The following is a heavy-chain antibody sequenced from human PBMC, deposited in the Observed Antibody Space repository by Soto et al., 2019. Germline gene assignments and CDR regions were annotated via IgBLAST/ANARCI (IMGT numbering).Heavy chain of an antibody. CDR3: ARVFAGYYFDY. D-gene: IGHD6-13*01. V-gene: IGHV3-30*04. CDR1: GFMFETFY. CDR2: ISSDGRNK. J-gene: IGHJ4*02. Sequence: QVVVVESGGGVVQPGRSLTLSCAASGFMFETFYMHWVRQAPGNGLQWVAVISSDGRNKYYADSVKGRFSISRDTSKNALYLQLNSLIPQDTAVYYCARVFAGYYFDYWCQGALVTVSS.